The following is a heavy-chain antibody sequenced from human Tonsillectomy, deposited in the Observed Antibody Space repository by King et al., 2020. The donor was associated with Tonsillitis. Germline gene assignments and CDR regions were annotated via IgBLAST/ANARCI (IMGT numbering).Heavy chain of an antibody. CDR3: AKPARDDDFWSGYYSDY. V-gene: IGHV3-23*04. D-gene: IGHD3-3*01. J-gene: IGHJ4*02. CDR2: FSGGGDST. Sequence: VQLVESGGGLVQPGGSLSLSCAASGFTFSSSATNWFRQPPGKGLEWVPAFSGGGDSTFYAAPGKGRFTISRDNSKNMLYLQMSSLRAEDTAVYYCAKPARDDDFWSGYYSDYWGQGTLVTVSS. CDR1: GFTFSSSA.